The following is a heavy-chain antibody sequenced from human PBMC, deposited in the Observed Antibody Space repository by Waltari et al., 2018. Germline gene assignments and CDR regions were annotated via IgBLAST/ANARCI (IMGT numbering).Heavy chain of an antibody. CDR2: IYHSGST. CDR1: GYSISSGYY. CDR3: ARQLGSGRGYYFDY. J-gene: IGHJ4*02. Sequence: QVQLQESGPGLVKPSETLSLTCAVSGYSISSGYYWGWIRQPPGKGREWIGSIYHSGSTYYNPSLKSRVTISVDTSKNQFSLKLSSVTAADTAVYYCARQLGSGRGYYFDYWGQGTLVTVSS. V-gene: IGHV4-38-2*01. D-gene: IGHD3-10*01.